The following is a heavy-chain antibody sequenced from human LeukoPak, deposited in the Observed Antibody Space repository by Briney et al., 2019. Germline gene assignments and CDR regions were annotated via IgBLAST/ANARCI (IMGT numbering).Heavy chain of an antibody. CDR1: GFTFSSSA. Sequence: GGSLRLSCAASGFTFSSSAMHWVRQASGKGLEWVGRIRSKANSYATAYAASVKGRFTISRDDSKNTAYLQMNSLKTEDTAVYYCTSLQPSADIWGQGTMVTVSS. CDR3: TSLQPSADI. J-gene: IGHJ3*02. D-gene: IGHD1-26*01. CDR2: IRSKANSYAT. V-gene: IGHV3-73*01.